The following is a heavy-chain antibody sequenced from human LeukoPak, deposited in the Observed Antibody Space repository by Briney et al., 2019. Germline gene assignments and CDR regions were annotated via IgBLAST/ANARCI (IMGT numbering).Heavy chain of an antibody. CDR3: ARSLWPEDY. D-gene: IGHD1-14*01. J-gene: IGHJ4*02. V-gene: IGHV3-7*01. CDR2: IEKDGSRK. CDR1: GFPFSSYW. Sequence: GGSLRLSCAASGFPFSSYWMSWVRQAPGKGLEWVANIEKDGSRKNYVDSVKGRFTISRDNAENSLYLQMSSLRVEDTAMYYCARSLWPEDYWGQGTLVTVSS.